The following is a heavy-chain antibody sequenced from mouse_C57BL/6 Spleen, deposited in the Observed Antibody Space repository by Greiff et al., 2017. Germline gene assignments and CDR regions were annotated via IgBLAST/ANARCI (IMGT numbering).Heavy chain of an antibody. D-gene: IGHD1-3*01. CDR1: GFTFSDYY. J-gene: IGHJ4*01. CDR3: AKGLRAMDY. V-gene: IGHV5-12*01. Sequence: EVMLVESGGGLVQPGGSLKLSCAASGFTFSDYYMYWVRQTPEKRLEWVAYISNGGGSTYYPDTVKGRFTISRDNAKNTLYLQMSRLRSEDTAMDYCAKGLRAMDYWGQGTSVTVSS. CDR2: ISNGGGST.